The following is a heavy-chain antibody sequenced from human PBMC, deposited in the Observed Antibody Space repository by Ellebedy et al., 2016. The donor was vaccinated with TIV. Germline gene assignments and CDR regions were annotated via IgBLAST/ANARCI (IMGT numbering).Heavy chain of an antibody. D-gene: IGHD1-1*01. CDR3: AAWNDGY. CDR1: GFTFSSRW. V-gene: IGHV3-74*01. Sequence: PGGSLRLSCAASGFTFSSRWMHWVRQAPGKGLVWVSRINGVGSIINYADSVKGRFTISRDNAKNTLYLQMNSLRVEDTAVYYCAAWNDGYWGQGTLVTVSS. CDR2: INGVGSII. J-gene: IGHJ4*02.